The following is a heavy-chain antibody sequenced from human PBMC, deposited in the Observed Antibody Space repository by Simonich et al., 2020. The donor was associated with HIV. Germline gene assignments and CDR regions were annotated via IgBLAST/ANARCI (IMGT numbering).Heavy chain of an antibody. V-gene: IGHV1-3*01. J-gene: IGHJ4*02. CDR3: ASLGGNLFDY. D-gene: IGHD2-15*01. CDR2: INAGNGNT. Sequence: QVQLVQAGAEVKKPGASVKISCKASGYTFTNYAMHWVRQAPGQRLEGMGWINAGNGNTKYSQKFQGRVTFTRDTSASTAYMELSSLTSEDTAVYYCASLGGNLFDYWGQGTLVTVSS. CDR1: GYTFTNYA.